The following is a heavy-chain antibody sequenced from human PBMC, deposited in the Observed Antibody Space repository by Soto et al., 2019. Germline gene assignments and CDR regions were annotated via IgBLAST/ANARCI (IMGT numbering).Heavy chain of an antibody. CDR3: TTGSVECV. Sequence: EVQLVESGGGLVKPGGPLRLSVAAFDFSISNAWMNWVRQAPGKGLEWVGRIKTRSEGEATDYAAPLKDRFTISRDDSKNTLFLQMNSLKTEDTAVYYCTTGSVECVWGQGATVIVSS. CDR2: IKTRSEGEAT. J-gene: IGHJ6*02. V-gene: IGHV3-15*07. D-gene: IGHD2-15*01. CDR1: DFSISNAW.